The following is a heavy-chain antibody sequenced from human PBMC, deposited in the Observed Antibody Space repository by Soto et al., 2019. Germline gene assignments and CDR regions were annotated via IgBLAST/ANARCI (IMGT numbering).Heavy chain of an antibody. V-gene: IGHV3-48*03. Sequence: GGSLRLSCAGSGFNFTGYEMNWVRQAPGKGLEWLSYIDRGGSPIMYADSVRGRFIISRDNAKSSLFLQMNSLRVEDTAIYYCATKVFGTTYLDYWGQGTLVTVSS. J-gene: IGHJ4*02. CDR1: GFNFTGYE. CDR2: IDRGGSPI. CDR3: ATKVFGTTYLDY. D-gene: IGHD4-17*01.